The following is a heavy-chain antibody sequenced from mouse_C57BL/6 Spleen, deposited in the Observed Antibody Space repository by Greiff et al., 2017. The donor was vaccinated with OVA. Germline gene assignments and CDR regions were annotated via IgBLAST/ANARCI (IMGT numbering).Heavy chain of an antibody. CDR2: IYPGSGST. CDR1: GYTFTSYW. J-gene: IGHJ1*03. V-gene: IGHV1-55*01. D-gene: IGHD1-1*01. Sequence: VQLQQPGAELVKPGASVKMSCKASGYTFTSYWITWVKQRPGQGLEWIGDIYPGSGSTNYNEKFKSKATLTVDTSSSTAYMQLSSLTSEDSAVYYCARWHYGTLWYFYVWGTGTTVTVS. CDR3: ARWHYGTLWYFYV.